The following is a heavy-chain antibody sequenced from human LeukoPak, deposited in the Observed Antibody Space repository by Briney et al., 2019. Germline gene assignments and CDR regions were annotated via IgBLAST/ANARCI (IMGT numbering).Heavy chain of an antibody. CDR2: IYYSGST. V-gene: IGHV4-59*01. D-gene: IGHD2-21*01. Sequence: SETVSLTCTVSGGSISSYYWSWIRQPPGKGLEWIGYIYYSGSTNYNPSLKSRVTISVDTSKNQFSLKLSSVTAADTAVYYCARSQGIGYFDYWGQGTLVTVSS. CDR1: GGSISSYY. J-gene: IGHJ4*02. CDR3: ARSQGIGYFDY.